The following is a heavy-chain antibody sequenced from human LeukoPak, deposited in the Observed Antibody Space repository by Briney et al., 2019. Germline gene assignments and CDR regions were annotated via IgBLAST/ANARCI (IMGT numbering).Heavy chain of an antibody. J-gene: IGHJ6*03. D-gene: IGHD2-21*01. CDR3: ARAFRPVYCGGDCYPPYYYYMDV. V-gene: IGHV4-59*01. CDR2: IYYIGSA. CDR1: GGSISSYY. Sequence: KPSETLSLTCTVSGGSISSYYWSWIRQPPGKGLEWIGFIYYIGSANYNPSLKSRVTISLDTPKNQFSLKLSSVTAADTAVYYCARAFRPVYCGGDCYPPYYYYMDVWGKGTTVTVSS.